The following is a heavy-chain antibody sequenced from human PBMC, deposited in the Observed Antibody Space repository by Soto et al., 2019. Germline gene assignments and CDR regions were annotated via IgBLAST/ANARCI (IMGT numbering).Heavy chain of an antibody. J-gene: IGHJ1*01. V-gene: IGHV3-23*01. CDR2: ISGSVVST. D-gene: IGHD6-19*01. Sequence: PGSSLRLSCAGSGFTVSSYAMRWVLQAAGKGLEGGLAISGSVVSTYYADAVKGLFTMYTYNSKNTLYLQMNSLRAEDTAVYYCAKAQTQWLVPPLVFQHWGQGTLVTVSS. CDR3: AKAQTQWLVPPLVFQH. CDR1: GFTVSSYA.